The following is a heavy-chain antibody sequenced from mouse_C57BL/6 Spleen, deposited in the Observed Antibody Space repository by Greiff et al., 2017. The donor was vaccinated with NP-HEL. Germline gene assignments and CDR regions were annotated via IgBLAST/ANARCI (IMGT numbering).Heavy chain of an antibody. V-gene: IGHV1-59*01. D-gene: IGHD2-1*01. Sequence: VQLQQPGAELVRPGTSVKLSCKASGYTFTSYWMHWVKQRPGQGLEWIGVIDPSDSYTNYNQKFKGKATLTVDTSSSTAYMHLSSLTSEDSAVYYCARYLPLLWYFDYWGQGTTLTVSS. CDR2: IDPSDSYT. J-gene: IGHJ2*01. CDR1: GYTFTSYW. CDR3: ARYLPLLWYFDY.